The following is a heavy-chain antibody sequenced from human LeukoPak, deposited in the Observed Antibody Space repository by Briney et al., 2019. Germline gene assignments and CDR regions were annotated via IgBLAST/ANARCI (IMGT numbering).Heavy chain of an antibody. Sequence: SETLSLTCTVSGDSISSDDYSWSWIRQPSGKGLEWIRYIFHTGSSYYNPSLRSRVTISVDRSRNQFSLRLTSVTAADTAVYYCARELWFVNAPGSWFDPWGQGTLVTVSS. CDR3: ARELWFVNAPGSWFDP. CDR2: IFHTGSS. D-gene: IGHD3-10*01. V-gene: IGHV4-30-2*01. J-gene: IGHJ5*02. CDR1: GDSISSDDYS.